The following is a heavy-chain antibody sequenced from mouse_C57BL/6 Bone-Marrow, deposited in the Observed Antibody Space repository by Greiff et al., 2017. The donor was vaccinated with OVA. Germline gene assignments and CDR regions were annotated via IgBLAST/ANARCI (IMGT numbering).Heavy chain of an antibody. J-gene: IGHJ3*01. CDR3: ARDGAWFAY. CDR1: GFTFSSYA. CDR2: ISDGGSYT. V-gene: IGHV5-4*01. Sequence: EVKLVESGGGSVKPGGSLKLSCAASGFTFSSYAMSWVRQTPEKRLEWVATISDGGSYTYYPDNVKGRFTISRDNAKNNLYLQMSHLKSEDTAMYYCARDGAWFAYWGQGTLVTVSA.